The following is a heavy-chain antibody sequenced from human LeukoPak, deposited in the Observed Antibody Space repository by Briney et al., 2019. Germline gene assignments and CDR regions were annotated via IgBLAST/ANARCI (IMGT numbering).Heavy chain of an antibody. CDR3: ARVIGYSGYVDY. Sequence: GGSLRLYCAASGFTFSSYSMNWVRQAPGKGLEWVSSISSSSSYIYYADSVKGRFTISRDNAKNSLYLQMNSLRAEDTAVYYCARVIGYSGYVDYWGQGTLVTVSS. CDR2: ISSSSSYI. D-gene: IGHD5-12*01. CDR1: GFTFSSYS. V-gene: IGHV3-21*01. J-gene: IGHJ4*02.